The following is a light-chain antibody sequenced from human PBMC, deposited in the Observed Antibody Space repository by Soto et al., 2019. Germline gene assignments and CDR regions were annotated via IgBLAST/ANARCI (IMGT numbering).Light chain of an antibody. J-gene: IGKJ1*01. CDR3: QQHGSGPWT. Sequence: EIVLTQSPDTLSLSPGERATLSCRASQSVSSSNLAWYQHKPGQAPRLLIYVASRRATGIPDRFSGSGSGPEVTLTSNILEPDDFEVYYCQQHGSGPWTFGQGTKVEIK. CDR2: VAS. CDR1: QSVSSSN. V-gene: IGKV3-20*01.